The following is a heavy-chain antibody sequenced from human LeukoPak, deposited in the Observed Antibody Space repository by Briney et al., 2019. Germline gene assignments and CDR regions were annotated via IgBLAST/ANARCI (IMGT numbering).Heavy chain of an antibody. D-gene: IGHD1-1*01. CDR2: ILPLLSTK. V-gene: IGHV1-69*04. CDR3: ARGLDWNDLHLDV. J-gene: IGHJ6*04. CDR1: GGTFSSYA. Sequence: SVKVSCKTSGGTFSSYAITWVRQAPGEGLEWMGRILPLLSTKNYARKFQGRVTLTADKSTGTAYMELSSLRSEDTAIYYCARGLDWNDLHLDVWGKGTTVIVSS.